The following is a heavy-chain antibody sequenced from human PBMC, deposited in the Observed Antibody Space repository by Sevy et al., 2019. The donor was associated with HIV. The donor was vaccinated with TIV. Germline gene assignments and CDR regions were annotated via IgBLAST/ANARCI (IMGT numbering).Heavy chain of an antibody. V-gene: IGHV4-39*01. Sequence: SETLSLTCSVSGGSISNGDYYWAWIRLPPGKGLEWIGSIYYNGDTYYNPSLNSRVTVSVDMSKNQFSLRLSSVTAAGTAIYYCARHRAHHDYADPWGQGTLVTVS. CDR3: ARHRAHHDYADP. CDR1: GGSISNGDYY. J-gene: IGHJ5*02. CDR2: IYYNGDT. D-gene: IGHD4-17*01.